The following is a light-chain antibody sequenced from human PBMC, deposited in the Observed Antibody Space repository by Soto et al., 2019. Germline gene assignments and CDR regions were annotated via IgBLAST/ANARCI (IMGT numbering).Light chain of an antibody. CDR3: SSYTISSTVV. Sequence: QSALTQPASVSGSPGQSITISCTGTSSDVGGYNYVSWYQQHPVKAPKLMIYDVSNRPSGVSNRFSGSKSGNTASLTISGLQAEDEADYYCSSYTISSTVVFGGGTKVTVL. CDR2: DVS. V-gene: IGLV2-14*01. CDR1: SSDVGGYNY. J-gene: IGLJ2*01.